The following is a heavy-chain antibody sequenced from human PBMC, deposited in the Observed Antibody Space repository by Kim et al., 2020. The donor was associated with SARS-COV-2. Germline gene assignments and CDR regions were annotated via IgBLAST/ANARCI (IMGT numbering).Heavy chain of an antibody. CDR3: ASQGVVVPAATRYYYYGMDV. D-gene: IGHD2-2*01. Sequence: RFTISRDNAKNSLYLQMNSLRAEDTAVYYCASQGVVVPAATRYYYYGMDVWGQGTTVTVSS. V-gene: IGHV3-11*06. J-gene: IGHJ6*02.